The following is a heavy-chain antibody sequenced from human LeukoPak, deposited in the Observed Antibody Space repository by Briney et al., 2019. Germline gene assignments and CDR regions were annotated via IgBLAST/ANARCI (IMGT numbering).Heavy chain of an antibody. CDR3: ARGAYDYVWGRPVDY. V-gene: IGHV1-2*02. Sequence: GASVKVSSKASGYTFTGYYMHWVRQAPGQGLEWMGWINPNSGGTNYAQKFQGRVTMTRDTSISTAYMELSRPRSDDTAVYYCARGAYDYVWGRPVDYWGQGTLVTVSS. D-gene: IGHD3-16*01. CDR1: GYTFTGYY. J-gene: IGHJ4*02. CDR2: INPNSGGT.